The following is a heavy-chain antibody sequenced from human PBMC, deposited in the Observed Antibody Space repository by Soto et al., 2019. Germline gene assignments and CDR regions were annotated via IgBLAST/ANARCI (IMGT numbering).Heavy chain of an antibody. CDR2: ISYDGSNK. CDR3: ARALGIAVAGAIDY. Sequence: GGSLRLSCAASGFTFSSYAMHWVRQAPGKGLEWVAVISYDGSNKYYADSVKGRFTISRDNSKNTLCLQMNSLRAEDTAVYYCARALGIAVAGAIDYWGQGTLVTVSS. CDR1: GFTFSSYA. V-gene: IGHV3-30-3*01. D-gene: IGHD6-19*01. J-gene: IGHJ4*02.